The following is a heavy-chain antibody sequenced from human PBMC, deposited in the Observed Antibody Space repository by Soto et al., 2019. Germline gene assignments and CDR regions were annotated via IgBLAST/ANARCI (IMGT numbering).Heavy chain of an antibody. Sequence: GGSLRLSCAASGFTFSSYAMSWVRQAPGKGLEWVSAISGSGGSTYYADSVKGRFTISRDNSKNTLYLQMNSLRAEDTAVYYCAKDDYGDYGPYKSYWYFDLWGRGTLVTVSS. CDR1: GFTFSSYA. D-gene: IGHD4-17*01. CDR3: AKDDYGDYGPYKSYWYFDL. V-gene: IGHV3-23*01. CDR2: ISGSGGST. J-gene: IGHJ2*01.